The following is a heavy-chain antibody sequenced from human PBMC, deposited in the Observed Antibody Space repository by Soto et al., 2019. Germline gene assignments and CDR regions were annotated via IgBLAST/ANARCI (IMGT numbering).Heavy chain of an antibody. Sequence: GGSLRLSCAASGFTFSSYVMHWVRQAPGKGLERVAVISYDGSYKYYADSVKGRFTISRDNSKHTLYLQMSSRRVEDTAVYYCAKDPDGYCSSTRCYTYHGLDVWGQGTTVTVSS. CDR3: AKDPDGYCSSTRCYTYHGLDV. V-gene: IGHV3-30*18. CDR2: ISYDGSYK. J-gene: IGHJ6*02. D-gene: IGHD2-2*03. CDR1: GFTFSSYV.